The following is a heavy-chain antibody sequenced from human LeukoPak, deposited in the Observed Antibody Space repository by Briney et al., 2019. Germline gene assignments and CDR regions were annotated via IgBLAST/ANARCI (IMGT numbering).Heavy chain of an antibody. CDR3: AKGPGRYCSSTSCQQYNWFDP. CDR2: ISGSGGST. D-gene: IGHD2-2*01. Sequence: GGSLRLSCAASGFTFSSYAMSWVRQAPGKGLEWVSAISGSGGSTYYADSVKGRFTISRDNSKSTLYLQMNSLRAEDTAVYYCAKGPGRYCSSTSCQQYNWFDPWGQGTLVTVSS. V-gene: IGHV3-23*01. CDR1: GFTFSSYA. J-gene: IGHJ5*02.